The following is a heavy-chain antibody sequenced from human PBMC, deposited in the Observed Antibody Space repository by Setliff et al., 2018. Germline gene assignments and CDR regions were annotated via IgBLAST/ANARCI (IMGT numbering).Heavy chain of an antibody. Sequence: LRLSCAASGFTFSSYSMNWVRQAPGKGLEWVSSISTSSSYIYYADSVKGRFTISRDNAKNSLYLQMNSLRAEDTAVYYCARLVLGDFDYWGQGTLVTVSS. J-gene: IGHJ4*02. CDR1: GFTFSSYS. CDR2: ISTSSSYI. CDR3: ARLVLGDFDY. V-gene: IGHV3-21*01. D-gene: IGHD6-13*01.